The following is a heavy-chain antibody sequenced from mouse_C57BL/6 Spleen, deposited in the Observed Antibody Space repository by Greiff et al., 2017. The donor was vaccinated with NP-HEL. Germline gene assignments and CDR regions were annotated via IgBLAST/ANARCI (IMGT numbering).Heavy chain of an antibody. V-gene: IGHV1-82*01. J-gene: IGHJ1*03. D-gene: IGHD2-3*01. CDR2: IYPGDGDT. CDR1: GYAFSSSW. CDR3: ASGGSYDYWYFDV. Sequence: VQLQQSGPELVKPGASVKISCKASGYAFSSSWMNWVKQRPGKGLEWIGRIYPGDGDTNYNGKFKGKATLTADKSSSTAYMQLSSLTSEDSAVYFCASGGSYDYWYFDVWGTGTTVTVSS.